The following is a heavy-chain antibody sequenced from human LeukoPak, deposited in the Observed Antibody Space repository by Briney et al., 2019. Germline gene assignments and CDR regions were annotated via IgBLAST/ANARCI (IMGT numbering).Heavy chain of an antibody. Sequence: GGSLRLSCAASEFTFSSYTMSWFRQAPGKGLEWVSTITTSDGNTYYADSVKGRFTVSRDNSKNTLYLQMNSLRAEDTAVYYCARERGSGYHFDYWGQGTLVTVSS. CDR1: EFTFSSYT. CDR3: ARERGSGYHFDY. D-gene: IGHD3-22*01. J-gene: IGHJ4*02. V-gene: IGHV3-23*01. CDR2: ITTSDGNT.